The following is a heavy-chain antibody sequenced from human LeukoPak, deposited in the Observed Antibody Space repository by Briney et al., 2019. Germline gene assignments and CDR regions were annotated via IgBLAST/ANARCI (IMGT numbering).Heavy chain of an antibody. CDR1: GFTFSSYE. D-gene: IGHD3-10*01. CDR2: ISSSGTTI. V-gene: IGHV3-48*03. J-gene: IGHJ4*02. CDR3: ARHLSYGSGSYYNFGY. Sequence: GGSLRLSCAASGFTFSSYEMNWVRQAPGKGLEWVSYISSSGTTIYYADSVKGRFTISRDNAKDSLYLQMNSLRAEDTAVYYCARHLSYGSGSYYNFGYWGQGTLDTVSS.